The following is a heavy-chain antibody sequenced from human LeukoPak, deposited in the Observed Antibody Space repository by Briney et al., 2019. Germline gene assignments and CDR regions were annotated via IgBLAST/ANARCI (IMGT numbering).Heavy chain of an antibody. D-gene: IGHD4-23*01. Sequence: GGSLRLSCAASGFTFSSYGMHWVRQPPGKGLEWVAVIWYDGSNKYYADSVKGRFTISRDNSKNTLYLQMNSLRAEDTAVYYCARTTVVTPSAFDIWGQGTMVTVSS. CDR2: IWYDGSNK. CDR3: ARTTVVTPSAFDI. CDR1: GFTFSSYG. J-gene: IGHJ3*02. V-gene: IGHV3-33*01.